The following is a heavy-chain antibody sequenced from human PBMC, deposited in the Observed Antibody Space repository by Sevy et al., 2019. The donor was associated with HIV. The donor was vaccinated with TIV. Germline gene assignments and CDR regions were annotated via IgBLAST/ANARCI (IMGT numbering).Heavy chain of an antibody. J-gene: IGHJ4*02. Sequence: ASVKVSCKASGYTFTSYGISWVRQAPGQGLEWMGWISAYNGNTNDAQKLQGRVTMTTDTSTSTAYMELRSLRSDDTAVYYCARDSITYYYDSSGYFHFDYWGQGTLVTVSS. D-gene: IGHD3-22*01. CDR2: ISAYNGNT. CDR3: ARDSITYYYDSSGYFHFDY. CDR1: GYTFTSYG. V-gene: IGHV1-18*04.